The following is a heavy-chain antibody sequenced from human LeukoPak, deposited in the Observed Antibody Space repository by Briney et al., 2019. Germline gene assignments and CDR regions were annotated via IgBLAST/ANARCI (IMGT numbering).Heavy chain of an antibody. CDR2: INSDGSST. CDR1: GFTFSSYW. Sequence: GGSLRLSCAASGFTFSSYWMHWVRQAPGKGLVWVSRINSDGSSTSYADSVKGRFTISRDNAKNTLYLQMNSLRAEDTAMYYCARVRDDEVFDYWGQGTLVTVSS. D-gene: IGHD1-1*01. V-gene: IGHV3-74*01. J-gene: IGHJ4*02. CDR3: ARVRDDEVFDY.